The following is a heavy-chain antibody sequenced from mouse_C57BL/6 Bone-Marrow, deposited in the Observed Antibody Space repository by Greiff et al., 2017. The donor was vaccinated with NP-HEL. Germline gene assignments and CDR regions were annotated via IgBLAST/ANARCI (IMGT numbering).Heavy chain of an antibody. CDR3: ARKRYGSSLAWFAY. CDR2: IHPNSGST. CDR1: GYTFTSYW. Sequence: QVQLQQPGAELVKPGASVKLSCKASGYTFTSYWMHWVKQRPGQGLEWIGMIHPNSGSTNYNEKFKSKATLTVDKASSTAYMQLSSLTSEDSAVYYCARKRYGSSLAWFAYWGQGTLVTVSA. V-gene: IGHV1-64*01. J-gene: IGHJ3*01. D-gene: IGHD1-1*01.